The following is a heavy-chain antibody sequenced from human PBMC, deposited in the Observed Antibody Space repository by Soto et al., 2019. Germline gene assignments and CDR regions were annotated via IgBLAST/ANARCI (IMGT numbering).Heavy chain of an antibody. D-gene: IGHD6-6*01. CDR2: IIPIFGTA. CDR3: ARDRSLAARDAFDI. CDR1: GGTFSSYA. Sequence: ASVKVSCKASGGTFSSYAISWVRQAPGQGLEWMGGIIPIFGTANYAQKFQGRVTITADESTSTAYMELSSLRSEDTAVYYCARDRSLAARDAFDIWGQGTMAIVSS. J-gene: IGHJ3*02. V-gene: IGHV1-69*13.